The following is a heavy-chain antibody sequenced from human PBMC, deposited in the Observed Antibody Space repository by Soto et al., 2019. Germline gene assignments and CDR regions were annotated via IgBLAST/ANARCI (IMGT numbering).Heavy chain of an antibody. V-gene: IGHV4-31*03. CDR3: ARVLPIVVVPAARYYFDY. CDR2: IYYSGST. Sequence: SETLSLTCPVSGGSISSGGYYWSWIRQHPGKGLEWIGYIYYSGSTYYNPSLKSRVTISVDTSKNQFSLKLSSVTAADTAVYYCARVLPIVVVPAARYYFDYWGQGTLVTVSS. CDR1: GGSISSGGYY. D-gene: IGHD2-2*01. J-gene: IGHJ4*02.